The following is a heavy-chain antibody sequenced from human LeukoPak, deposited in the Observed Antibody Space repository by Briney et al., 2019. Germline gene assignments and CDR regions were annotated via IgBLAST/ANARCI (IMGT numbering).Heavy chain of an antibody. CDR1: GFTFSSYG. J-gene: IGHJ4*02. Sequence: GGSLRLSCAASGFTFSSYGMSWVRQAPGKGLEWVSAISGSGGSTYYADSVKGRFTISRDNSKNTLYLQMNSLRAEDTAVYYCAKDGYYYDSSGYYYFDWGQGTLVTVSS. CDR2: ISGSGGST. D-gene: IGHD3-22*01. CDR3: AKDGYYYDSSGYYYFD. V-gene: IGHV3-23*01.